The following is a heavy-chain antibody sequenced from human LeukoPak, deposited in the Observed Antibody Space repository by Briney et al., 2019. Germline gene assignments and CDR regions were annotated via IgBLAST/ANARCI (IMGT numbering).Heavy chain of an antibody. D-gene: IGHD1-1*01. J-gene: IGHJ3*02. V-gene: IGHV3-53*01. Sequence: PGGSLRLSCAASGFSVTSKRMNWVRQAPGKGLEWVSVIYSGGSIYYADSVKGRFTISRDNSKNTLFLQMNSLRAEDTAVYYCAKDGTGTDAFDMWGQGTMVTVSS. CDR2: IYSGGSI. CDR3: AKDGTGTDAFDM. CDR1: GFSVTSKR.